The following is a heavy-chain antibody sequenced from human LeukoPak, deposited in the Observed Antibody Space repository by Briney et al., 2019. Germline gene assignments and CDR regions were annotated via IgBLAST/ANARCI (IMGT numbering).Heavy chain of an antibody. CDR2: ISYDGSNK. J-gene: IGHJ5*02. D-gene: IGHD3-22*01. CDR3: TKERGGGGRRINLMVGGYGP. Sequence: PGGSLRLSCAASGFTFSGYPIHWVRQAPGKGLEWVAVISYDGSNKYYADSVKGRFTISRDNSKNTPYLQMNSLRAEDTAVYYCTKERGGGGRRINLMVGGYGPWGQGTQVTVSS. V-gene: IGHV3-30-3*02. CDR1: GFTFSGYP.